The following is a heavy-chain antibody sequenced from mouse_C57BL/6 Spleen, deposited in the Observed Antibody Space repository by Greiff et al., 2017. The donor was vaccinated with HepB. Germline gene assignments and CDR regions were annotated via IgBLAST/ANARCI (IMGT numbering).Heavy chain of an antibody. CDR3: AREGYGKGFDY. J-gene: IGHJ2*01. V-gene: IGHV1-22*01. CDR2: INPNNGGT. CDR1: GYTFTDYN. D-gene: IGHD2-1*01. Sequence: VQLTESGPELVKPGASVKMSCKASGYTFTDYNMHWVMQSHGKSLEWIGYINPNNGGTSYNQKFKGKATLTVNKSSSTAYMELRSLTSEDSAVYYCAREGYGKGFDYWGQGTTLTVAS.